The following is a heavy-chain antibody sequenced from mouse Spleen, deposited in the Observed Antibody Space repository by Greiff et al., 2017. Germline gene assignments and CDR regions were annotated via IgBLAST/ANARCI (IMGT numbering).Heavy chain of an antibody. D-gene: IGHD2-4*01. CDR1: GFNIKDDY. V-gene: IGHV14-4*01. CDR3: TTSDYDEGGDPMDY. J-gene: IGHJ4*01. Sequence: VQLKESGAELVRPGASVKLSCTASGFNIKDDYMHWVKQRPEQGLEWIGWIDPENGDTEYASKFQGKATITADTSSNTAYLQLSSLTSEDTAVYYCTTSDYDEGGDPMDYWGQGTSVTVSS. CDR2: IDPENGDT.